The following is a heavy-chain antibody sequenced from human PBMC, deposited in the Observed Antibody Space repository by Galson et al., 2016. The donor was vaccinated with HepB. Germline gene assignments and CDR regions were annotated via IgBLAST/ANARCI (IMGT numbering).Heavy chain of an antibody. Sequence: SLRLSCADSGFTFSNYGMTWVRQAPGKGLDWVSTISASGGGTHYADSVKGRFTVSGDNSKNTIYLQMNSLRVEDTAVYYCAKDPSAGTGSEYWGQGTLVTVSS. J-gene: IGHJ4*02. CDR2: ISASGGGT. CDR1: GFTFSNYG. CDR3: AKDPSAGTGSEY. V-gene: IGHV3-23*01. D-gene: IGHD1-1*01.